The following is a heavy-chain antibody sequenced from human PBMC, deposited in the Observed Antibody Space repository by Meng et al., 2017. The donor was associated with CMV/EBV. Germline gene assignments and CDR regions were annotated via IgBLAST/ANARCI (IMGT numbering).Heavy chain of an antibody. J-gene: IGHJ6*02. V-gene: IGHV3-23*03. CDR2: IYRGGVST. CDR3: AKELPHIFPNYYYGMDV. Sequence: GESLKISCAASGFTFSNFDMSWVRQAPGKGLEWVSFIYRGGVSTYYADSVRGRFTISRDNSKNALYLQMNSLRAEDTAVYYCAKELPHIFPNYYYGMDVWGQGTTVTVSS. CDR1: GFTFSNFD.